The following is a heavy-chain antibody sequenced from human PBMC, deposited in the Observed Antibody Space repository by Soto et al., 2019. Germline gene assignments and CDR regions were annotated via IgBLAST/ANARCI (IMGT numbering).Heavy chain of an antibody. Sequence: QLQLQGSGPGLVKPSETLSLTCSVCGRSISGSSFYWAWIRQPPGKGLEWIGSIYYSVTIYYNPSLKSGVTISADTSKNEFSPRLRSVTAADPAVYYCARASLAPAAVHDAFDMWGQGTMVTVSS. J-gene: IGHJ3*02. V-gene: IGHV4-39*01. D-gene: IGHD2-2*01. CDR3: ARASLAPAAVHDAFDM. CDR1: GRSISGSSFY. CDR2: IYYSVTI.